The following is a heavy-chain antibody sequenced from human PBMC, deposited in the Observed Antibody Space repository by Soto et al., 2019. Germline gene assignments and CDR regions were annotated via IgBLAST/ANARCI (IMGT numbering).Heavy chain of an antibody. Sequence: EVQLLESGGGLVQPGGSLRLSCAASGFTFSSYAMSWVRQAPGKGLEWVSAISGSGGSTYYADSVKGRFTISRDNSKNTLYLQMNSLRAEDTAVYYCAKDKFPYYDSRGYYPIDYWGQGTLVTVSS. CDR2: ISGSGGST. CDR3: AKDKFPYYDSRGYYPIDY. J-gene: IGHJ4*02. V-gene: IGHV3-23*01. CDR1: GFTFSSYA. D-gene: IGHD3-22*01.